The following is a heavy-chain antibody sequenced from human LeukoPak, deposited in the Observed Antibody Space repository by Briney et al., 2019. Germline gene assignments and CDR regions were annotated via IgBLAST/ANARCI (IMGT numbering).Heavy chain of an antibody. CDR1: GYTFINYG. Sequence: ASVKVSCKASGYTFINYGINWVRQAPGQGLEWMGWISAYNGNTNYAQSLQGRVTMTTDTSTSTVYMEMRSLTSDDTAVYYCARDLDQYNGRFGGFGHDLWGQGTLVTVSS. CDR3: ARDLDQYNGRFGGFGHDL. CDR2: ISAYNGNT. J-gene: IGHJ5*02. V-gene: IGHV1-18*01. D-gene: IGHD3-10*01.